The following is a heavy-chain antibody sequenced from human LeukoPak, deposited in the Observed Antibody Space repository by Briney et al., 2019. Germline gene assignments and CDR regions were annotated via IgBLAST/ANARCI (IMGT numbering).Heavy chain of an antibody. CDR2: IYTSGST. D-gene: IGHD4-17*01. CDR1: GGSISSYY. V-gene: IGHV4-4*07. Sequence: NPSETLSLTCTVSGGSISSYYWSWLRQPAGKGLEWLGRIYTSGSTNYNPSLKSRVTMSVDTSKNQFSLKLSSVTAADTAIYYCTREYGFMTTVFHAFDIWGQGTMVTVSS. CDR3: TREYGFMTTVFHAFDI. J-gene: IGHJ3*02.